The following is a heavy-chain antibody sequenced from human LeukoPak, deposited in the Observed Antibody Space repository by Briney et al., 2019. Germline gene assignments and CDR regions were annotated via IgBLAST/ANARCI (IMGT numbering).Heavy chain of an antibody. V-gene: IGHV4-30-4*01. CDR1: GGSISSGDYY. CDR2: IYYSGST. Sequence: PSETLSLTCTVSGGSISSGDYYWSWIRQPPGKGLEWIGYIYYSGSTYYNPSLKSRVTISVDTSKNQFSLKLSSVTAADTAVYYCARYCSGGSCRDAFDIWGQGTMVTVSS. CDR3: ARYCSGGSCRDAFDI. D-gene: IGHD2-15*01. J-gene: IGHJ3*02.